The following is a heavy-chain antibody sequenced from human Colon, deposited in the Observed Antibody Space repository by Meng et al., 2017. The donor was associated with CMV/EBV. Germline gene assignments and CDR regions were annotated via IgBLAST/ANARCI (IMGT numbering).Heavy chain of an antibody. J-gene: IGHJ4*02. CDR2: IFYDGTT. CDR1: GGSTSSRASY. D-gene: IGHD3-3*01. V-gene: IGHV4-39*07. CDR3: ARQFDLWSGLNFDY. Sequence: GSLRLSCTVSGGSTSSRASYWGWIRQPPGKGLEWIGSIFYDGTTYYNPSLQSRVSVSLDTSRNQFSLKLTSVTAADTAVYYCARQFDLWSGLNFDYWGQGTLVTVSS.